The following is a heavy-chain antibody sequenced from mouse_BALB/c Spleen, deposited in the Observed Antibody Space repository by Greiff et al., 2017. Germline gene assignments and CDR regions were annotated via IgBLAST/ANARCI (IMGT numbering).Heavy chain of an antibody. CDR2: ISSGSSTI. V-gene: IGHV5-17*02. CDR3: ARRGNYRSYAMDY. J-gene: IGHJ4*01. Sequence: EVKLMESGGGLVQPGGSRKLSCAASGFTFSSFGMHWVRQAPEKGLEWVAYISSGSSTIYYADTVKGRFTISRDNPKNTLFLQMTSLRSEDTAMYYCARRGNYRSYAMDYWGQGTSVTVSS. CDR1: GFTFSSFG. D-gene: IGHD2-14*01.